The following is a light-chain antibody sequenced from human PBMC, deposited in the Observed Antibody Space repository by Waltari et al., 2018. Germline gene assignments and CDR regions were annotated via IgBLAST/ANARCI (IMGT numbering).Light chain of an antibody. V-gene: IGLV8-61*01. CDR3: VLYMGSGIFWV. CDR1: SGSVSTSYY. CDR2: SPN. Sequence: QTVVTQEPSFSVSPGGTVTLTCGLSSGSVSTSYYPSWYQQTPGQAPRTLTSSPNTRSSGVPDRFSGSILGNKAALTITGAQADDESDYYCVLYMGSGIFWVFGGGTKLTVL. J-gene: IGLJ3*02.